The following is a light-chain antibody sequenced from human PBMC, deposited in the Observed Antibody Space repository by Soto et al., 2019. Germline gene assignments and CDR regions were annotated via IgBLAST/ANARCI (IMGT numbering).Light chain of an antibody. CDR1: QSVSSSS. J-gene: IGKJ4*01. Sequence: EIVLTQSPGTLSLSPGERATLSCRASQSVSSSSLAWYQQKPGQAPRLLIYGASSRATGIPDRFSGSGSGTDFTLTISRLEPEDCAVYYCQQYGSSPLTFGGGTKVEIK. V-gene: IGKV3-20*01. CDR2: GAS. CDR3: QQYGSSPLT.